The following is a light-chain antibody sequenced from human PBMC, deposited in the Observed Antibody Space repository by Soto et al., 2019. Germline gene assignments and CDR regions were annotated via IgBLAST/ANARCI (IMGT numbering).Light chain of an antibody. J-gene: IGLJ1*01. CDR3: SSNTASSTYV. V-gene: IGLV2-14*01. Sequence: QSALTQPASVSGSPGQSITISCTGTSRDVGGYNYVSWYQHHPGKAPKLLIYEVTYRPSGVSNRFYGSKSGNTASLTISGLQAEDEADYYCSSNTASSTYVFGTGTKLTVL. CDR1: SRDVGGYNY. CDR2: EVT.